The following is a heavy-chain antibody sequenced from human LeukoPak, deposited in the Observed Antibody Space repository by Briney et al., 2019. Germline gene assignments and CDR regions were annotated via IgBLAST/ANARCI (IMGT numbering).Heavy chain of an antibody. CDR2: INHSGST. J-gene: IGHJ1*01. D-gene: IGHD5-18*01. CDR1: GASISSITHY. V-gene: IGHV4-39*07. CDR3: ARGYRRGYSYGYGEYFQH. Sequence: SETLSLTCTVSGASISSITHYWSWIRQPPGKGLEWIGEINHSGSTNYNPSLKSRVTISVDTSKNQFSLKLSSVTAADTAVYYCARGYRRGYSYGYGEYFQHWGQGTLVTVSS.